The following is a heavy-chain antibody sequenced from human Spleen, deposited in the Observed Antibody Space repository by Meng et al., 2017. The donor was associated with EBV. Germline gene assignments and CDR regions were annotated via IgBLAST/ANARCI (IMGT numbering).Heavy chain of an antibody. CDR3: VKDQGYSGSYTDY. Sequence: ELQLLECSGGSVQPGGSLRLSCAATGLTFSTYAMSCVRQSPGKGLEWVSTISGFGGSIYYTDSVKGRFTISRDNSKNPLYLQMNSLSAEDTAKYYCVKDQGYSGSYTDYWGQGTLVTVSS. D-gene: IGHD1-26*01. CDR1: GLTFSTYA. V-gene: IGHV3-23*01. CDR2: ISGFGGSI. J-gene: IGHJ4*02.